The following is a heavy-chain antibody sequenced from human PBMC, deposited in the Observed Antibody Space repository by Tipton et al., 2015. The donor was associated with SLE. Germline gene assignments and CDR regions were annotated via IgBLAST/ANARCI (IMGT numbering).Heavy chain of an antibody. CDR2: IYYSGST. CDR3: ARWAGPTVNFDY. J-gene: IGHJ4*02. CDR1: GGSISSYY. Sequence: TLSLTCTVSGGSISSYYWSWIRQPPGKGLEWIGYIYYSGSTNYNPSLKSRVTISVDTSKNQFSLKLSSVTAADPAVYYCARWAGPTVNFDYWGQGTLVTVPS. V-gene: IGHV4-59*12. D-gene: IGHD4-11*01.